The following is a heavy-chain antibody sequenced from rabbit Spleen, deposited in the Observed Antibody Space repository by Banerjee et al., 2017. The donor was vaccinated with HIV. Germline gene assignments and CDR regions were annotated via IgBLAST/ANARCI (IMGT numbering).Heavy chain of an antibody. Sequence: QEQLEESGGGLVKPGASLTLTCTASGFSFSSSYDMCWVRQAPGKGLEWIGCIYTGNGKTYYASWAKGRFTISKASSTTVTLQMTSLTAADTATYFCARLGHADYPYAYGLKLWGQGTLVTVS. CDR2: IYTGNGKT. J-gene: IGHJ3*01. V-gene: IGHV1S45*01. CDR3: ARLGHADYPYAYGLKL. D-gene: IGHD6-1*01. CDR1: GFSFSSSYD.